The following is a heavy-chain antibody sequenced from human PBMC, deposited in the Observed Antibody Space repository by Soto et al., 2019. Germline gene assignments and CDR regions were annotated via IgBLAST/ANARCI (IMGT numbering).Heavy chain of an antibody. D-gene: IGHD3-16*01. CDR2: INSDGSST. J-gene: IGHJ4*02. CDR3: ARGPPKTWVPFDY. V-gene: IGHV3-74*01. Sequence: PGGSLRLSCAASGFTFSSYWMHWVRQAPGKGLVWVSRINSDGSSTSYADSVKGRFTISRDNAKNTLYLQMNSLRAEDTAVYYWARGPPKTWVPFDYWGQGTLVTVSS. CDR1: GFTFSSYW.